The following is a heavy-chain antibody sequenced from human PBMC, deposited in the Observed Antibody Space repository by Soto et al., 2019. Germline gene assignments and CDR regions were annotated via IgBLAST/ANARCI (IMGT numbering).Heavy chain of an antibody. CDR3: AKKKGEYYDFWSGYYTRDYYYYGMDV. CDR2: ISSSSSTI. V-gene: IGHV3-48*02. J-gene: IGHJ6*02. D-gene: IGHD3-3*01. Sequence: PGGSLRLSCAASGFTFSSYSMNWVRQAPGKGLEWVSYISSSSSTIYYADSVKGRFTISRDNAKNSLYLQMNSLRDEDTAVYYCAKKKGEYYDFWSGYYTRDYYYYGMDVWGQGTTVTVSS. CDR1: GFTFSSYS.